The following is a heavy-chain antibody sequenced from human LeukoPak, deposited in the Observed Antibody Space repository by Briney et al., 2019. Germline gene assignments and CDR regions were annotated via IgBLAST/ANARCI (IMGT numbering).Heavy chain of an antibody. V-gene: IGHV1-8*01. J-gene: IGHJ5*02. CDR3: ARAPTSLYCSGGSCYFNWFDA. Sequence: ASVKVSCKASGYTFTSYDINWVRQATGQGLEWMGWMNPNSGNTGYAQKFQGRVTMTRNTSISTAYMELSSPRSEDTAVYYCARAPTSLYCSGGSCYFNWFDAWGQGTLVTVSS. D-gene: IGHD2-15*01. CDR2: MNPNSGNT. CDR1: GYTFTSYD.